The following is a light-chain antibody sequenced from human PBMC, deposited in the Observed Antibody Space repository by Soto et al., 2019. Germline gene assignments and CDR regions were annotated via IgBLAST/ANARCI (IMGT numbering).Light chain of an antibody. CDR2: EVS. CDR1: SSDVGAYTY. CDR3: SSYTNSNTLV. J-gene: IGLJ2*01. Sequence: QSALTQPASVSGSPGQSITISCTGTSSDVGAYTYVSWYQQHPGKAPKLMIFEVSDRPSGVSNRFSGSKSGNTASLTISGLQAEDEADYYCSSYTNSNTLVFCGGTKVTVL. V-gene: IGLV2-14*01.